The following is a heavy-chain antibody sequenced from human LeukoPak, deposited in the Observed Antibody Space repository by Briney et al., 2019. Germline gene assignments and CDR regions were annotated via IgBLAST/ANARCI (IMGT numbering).Heavy chain of an antibody. Sequence: PGGSLRLSCAASGFTFTTLAMGWVRQAPGKGLEWVSCITNSGDNTYYADSVKGRFTISRDNSKDTLYLQMNSLRADDTAVYYCAKIAATGTSFDYWGQGTLVTVSS. CDR2: ITNSGDNT. J-gene: IGHJ4*02. CDR1: GFTFTTLA. CDR3: AKIAATGTSFDY. V-gene: IGHV3-23*01. D-gene: IGHD6-13*01.